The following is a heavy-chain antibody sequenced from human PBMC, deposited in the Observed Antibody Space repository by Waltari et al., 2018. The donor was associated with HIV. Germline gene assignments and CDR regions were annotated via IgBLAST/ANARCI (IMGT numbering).Heavy chain of an antibody. CDR2: INSDGSST. D-gene: IGHD1-7*01. Sequence: EVPLVESGGGLVQPGGSLRLSCAASGFTFSSSWTHRVRPAPGKGLVWVSRINSDGSSTSYADSVKGRFTISRDNAKNTLYLQMNSQRAEDTAVYYCARAGRDGKLPPDYWGQGTLVTVSS. CDR1: GFTFSSSW. J-gene: IGHJ4*02. CDR3: ARAGRDGKLPPDY. V-gene: IGHV3-74*01.